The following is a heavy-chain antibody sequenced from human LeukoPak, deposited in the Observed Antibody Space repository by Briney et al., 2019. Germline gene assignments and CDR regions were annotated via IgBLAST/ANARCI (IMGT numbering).Heavy chain of an antibody. CDR1: GFTFSSHW. D-gene: IGHD1-14*01. CDR2: IKEDGSDK. Sequence: PGGSLRLSCAASGFTFSSHWMSWVRQAPGKGLEWVAKIKEDGSDKYYVDSVNGRFTVSRDNAKNSLYLQMNSLRAEDTAVYYCAKDVKYNLEYWGQGTLVTVSS. J-gene: IGHJ4*02. V-gene: IGHV3-7*05. CDR3: AKDVKYNLEY.